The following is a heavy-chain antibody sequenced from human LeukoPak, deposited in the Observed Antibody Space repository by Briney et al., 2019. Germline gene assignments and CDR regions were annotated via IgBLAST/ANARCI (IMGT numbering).Heavy chain of an antibody. D-gene: IGHD1-26*01. V-gene: IGHV3-30*18. CDR3: AKSAYPTGSPYYYYYYYMDV. Sequence: PGGSLRLSCAASGFTFSSYGMHWVRQAPGKGLEWVAVISYDGSNKYYADSVKGRFTISRDNSKNTLYLQMNSLRAEDTAVYYCAKSAYPTGSPYYYYYYYMDVWGKGTTVTVSS. CDR2: ISYDGSNK. J-gene: IGHJ6*03. CDR1: GFTFSSYG.